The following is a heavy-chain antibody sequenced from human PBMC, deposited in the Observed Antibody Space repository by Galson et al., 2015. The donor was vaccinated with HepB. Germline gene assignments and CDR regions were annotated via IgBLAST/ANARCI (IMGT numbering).Heavy chain of an antibody. V-gene: IGHV4-59*05. CDR3: ARQPSLSGWIYWYFDL. Sequence: TLSLTCTVSGGSISGYYWSWVRQPPGKGLEWIGRISYRGRTFYNPSLKSRVTISVDAPKEHFSLTVRSMTAADTAAYFCARQPSLSGWIYWYFDLWGRGTLVTVSS. CDR1: GGSISGYY. J-gene: IGHJ2*01. CDR2: ISYRGRT. D-gene: IGHD6-19*01.